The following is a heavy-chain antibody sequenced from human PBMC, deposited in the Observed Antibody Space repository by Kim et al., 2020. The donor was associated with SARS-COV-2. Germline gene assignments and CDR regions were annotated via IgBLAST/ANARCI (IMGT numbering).Heavy chain of an antibody. CDR3: GYYHGAGSHYTY. Sequence: TYYADSVECRFTISIDKSKNMLYLQMNSLKAEDTSLYYCGYYHGAGSHYTYWGHGTLVTVSS. CDR2: T. V-gene: IGHV3-23*05. D-gene: IGHD3-10*01. J-gene: IGHJ4*01.